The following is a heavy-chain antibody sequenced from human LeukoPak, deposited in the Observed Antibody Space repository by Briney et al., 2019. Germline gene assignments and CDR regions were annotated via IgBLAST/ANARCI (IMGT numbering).Heavy chain of an antibody. Sequence: GGSLRLSCAASGFTFSSYGMHWVRQAPGKGLEWVAFIRYDGSNKYYADSVKGRFTISRDNSKNTLYLQMNSLRAEDTAVYYCAKVPVGLTVDTAMVFDYWGQGTLVTVSS. CDR2: IRYDGSNK. CDR3: AKVPVGLTVDTAMVFDY. V-gene: IGHV3-30*02. D-gene: IGHD5-18*01. J-gene: IGHJ4*02. CDR1: GFTFSSYG.